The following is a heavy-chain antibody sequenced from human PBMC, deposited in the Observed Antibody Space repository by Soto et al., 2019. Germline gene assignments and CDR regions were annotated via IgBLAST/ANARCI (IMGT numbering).Heavy chain of an antibody. CDR1: GFTFSRYA. V-gene: IGHV3-30*01. CDR2: ISYDGSDK. D-gene: IGHD2-8*01. J-gene: IGHJ4*02. CDR3: ARPPYEGYCTDCVCHRFDD. Sequence: QEQLVESGGGVVQPGGSLRLSCAASGFTFSRYAMHWVRQAPGKGLEWVAFISYDGSDKYYADSVKGRFTISRDDSKNTLYLQMTSLRAEDTAVYYCARPPYEGYCTDCVCHRFDDWGPGAPVIVSS.